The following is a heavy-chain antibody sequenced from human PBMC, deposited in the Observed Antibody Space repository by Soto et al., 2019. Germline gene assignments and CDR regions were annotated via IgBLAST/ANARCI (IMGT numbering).Heavy chain of an antibody. D-gene: IGHD3-10*01. V-gene: IGHV4-4*02. J-gene: IGHJ4*02. Sequence: QVQLQESGPGLVKPSGTLSLTCAVSSGSISSSNWWSWVRQPPGKGLEWIGEIYHSGSTNYNPSLKSRVTISGDKSKNQFSLKLSAVTAADTAVYYGARANEVGITMVRGAPAEYYFDYWGQGTLGTVSS. CDR3: ARANEVGITMVRGAPAEYYFDY. CDR1: SGSISSSNW. CDR2: IYHSGST.